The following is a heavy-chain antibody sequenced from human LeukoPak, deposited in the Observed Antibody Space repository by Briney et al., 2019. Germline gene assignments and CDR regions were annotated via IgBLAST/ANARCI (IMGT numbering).Heavy chain of an antibody. J-gene: IGHJ5*02. V-gene: IGHV1-8*01. CDR1: GYTFTSYD. D-gene: IGHD3-10*01. CDR2: MNPNSGNT. Sequence: ASVKVSCKASGYTFTSYDINWVRQATGQGLEWMGWMNPNSGNTGYAQKFQGRVTMTRNTSISTAYMELSSLRSEDTAVYYCARAGAVLLWFGENHWFDPWGQGTLVTVSS. CDR3: ARAGAVLLWFGENHWFDP.